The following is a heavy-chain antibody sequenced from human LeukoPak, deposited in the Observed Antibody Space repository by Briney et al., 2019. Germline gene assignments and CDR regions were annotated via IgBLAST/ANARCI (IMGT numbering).Heavy chain of an antibody. J-gene: IGHJ4*02. CDR2: ISSSGSTI. V-gene: IGHV3-48*03. Sequence: AGGSLRLSCAASGFTFSSYEMNWVRQAPGKGLEWVSYISSSGSTIYYADSVKGRFTISRDNAKNSLYLQMNSLRAEDTAVYYCARDEFNYYGSGSYYNFDYWGQGTLVTVSS. CDR1: GFTFSSYE. D-gene: IGHD3-10*01. CDR3: ARDEFNYYGSGSYYNFDY.